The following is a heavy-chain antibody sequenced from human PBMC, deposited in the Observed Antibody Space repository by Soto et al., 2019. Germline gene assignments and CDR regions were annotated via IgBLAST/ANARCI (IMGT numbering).Heavy chain of an antibody. CDR2: ISSSSSYI. CDR1: GFTFSSYS. Sequence: GGSLRLSCAASGFTFSSYSMNWVRQAPGKGLEWVSSISSSSSYIYYADSVKGRFTISRDNAKNSLKLKMNSLRAEDTAVYYCARGYTKIAVAGPFDYWGQGTLVTVSS. D-gene: IGHD6-19*01. J-gene: IGHJ4*02. CDR3: ARGYTKIAVAGPFDY. V-gene: IGHV3-21*01.